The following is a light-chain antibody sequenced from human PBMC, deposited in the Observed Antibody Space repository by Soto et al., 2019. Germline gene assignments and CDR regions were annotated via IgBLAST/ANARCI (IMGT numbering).Light chain of an antibody. Sequence: DIQMTQSPSTLSASVGDRVSITFRASQSISSWLAWYQQKPGTAPKLLIHSASTLESGVPSRFSGSRSGTEFTLTVSSLQPDDFATYYCQQYNDSFPYTFGQGTKVDIK. J-gene: IGKJ2*01. CDR2: SAS. CDR3: QQYNDSFPYT. V-gene: IGKV1-5*03. CDR1: QSISSW.